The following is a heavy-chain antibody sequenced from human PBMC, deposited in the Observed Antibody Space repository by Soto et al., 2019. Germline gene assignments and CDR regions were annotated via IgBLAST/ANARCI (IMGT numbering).Heavy chain of an antibody. D-gene: IGHD3-10*01. CDR2: ISSSSSYI. CDR3: ARPVYGSGNYYWYFDY. Sequence: GGSLKLSCAASGFTFSSYSMNWVRQAPGKGLEWVSSISSSSSYIYYADSVKGRFTISRDNAKNSLYLQMNSLRAEDTAVYYCARPVYGSGNYYWYFDYWGQGTLVTVSS. V-gene: IGHV3-21*01. CDR1: GFTFSSYS. J-gene: IGHJ4*02.